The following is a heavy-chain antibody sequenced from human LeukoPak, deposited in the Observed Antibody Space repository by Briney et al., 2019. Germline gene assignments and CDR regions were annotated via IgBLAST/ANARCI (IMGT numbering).Heavy chain of an antibody. CDR3: ARGSYYYDSRRYFDY. CDR1: GFTFSSYW. V-gene: IGHV3-74*01. D-gene: IGHD3-22*01. J-gene: IGHJ4*02. Sequence: GGSLRLSCAASGFTFSSYWMHWVRQAPGKGLEWVSGINWNSNSIGYADSVKGRFIISRDNAKNSLYLQMNSLRAEDTALYYCARGSYYYDSRRYFDYWGQGTLVTVSS. CDR2: INWNSNSI.